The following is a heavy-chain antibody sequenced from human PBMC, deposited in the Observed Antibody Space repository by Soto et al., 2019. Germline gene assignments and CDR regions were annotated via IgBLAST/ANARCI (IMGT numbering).Heavy chain of an antibody. D-gene: IGHD4-17*01. CDR2: ISGSGGST. CDR1: GFTFSSYA. Sequence: EVQLLESGGGLVQPGGSLRLSCAASGFTFSSYAMSWVRQAPGKGLEWGSAISGSGGSTYYADSVKGRFTISRDNSKNTLYLQMNSLRAEDTAVYYCAKFYGDYEKFPIYWSFDLWGRGTLVTVSS. J-gene: IGHJ2*01. V-gene: IGHV3-23*01. CDR3: AKFYGDYEKFPIYWSFDL.